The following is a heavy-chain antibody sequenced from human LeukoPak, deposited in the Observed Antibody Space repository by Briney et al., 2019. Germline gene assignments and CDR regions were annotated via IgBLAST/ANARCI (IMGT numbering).Heavy chain of an antibody. CDR3: AKDSCGGGSCYSYFDY. CDR1: GFTFSSYA. CDR2: ISGSGGST. J-gene: IGHJ4*02. D-gene: IGHD2-15*01. V-gene: IGHV3-23*01. Sequence: GGSLRLSCAASGFTFSSYAMSWVRQAPGKGLEWVSAISGSGGSTYYAGSVKGRFTISGDNSKNTLYLQMNSLRAEDTAVYFCAKDSCGGGSCYSYFDYWGQGVLVTVSS.